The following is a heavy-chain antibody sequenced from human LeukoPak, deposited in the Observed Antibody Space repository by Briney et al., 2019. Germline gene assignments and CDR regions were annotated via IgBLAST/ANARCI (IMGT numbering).Heavy chain of an antibody. CDR2: IYYSGST. Sequence: SEALSLTCTVSGGSISSYYWSWIRQPPEKGLEWIGYIYYSGSTNYNPSLKSRVTISVDTSKNQFSLKLSSVTAADTAVYYCARGNSVTATFDYWGQGTLVTVSS. CDR1: GGSISSYY. D-gene: IGHD5-18*01. CDR3: ARGNSVTATFDY. V-gene: IGHV4-59*01. J-gene: IGHJ4*02.